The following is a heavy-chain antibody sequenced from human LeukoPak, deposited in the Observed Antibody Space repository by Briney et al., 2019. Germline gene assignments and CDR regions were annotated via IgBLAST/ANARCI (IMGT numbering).Heavy chain of an antibody. D-gene: IGHD6-19*01. CDR1: GCSISSSSYY. Sequence: PSETLSLTCTVSGCSISSSSYYWGWIRQPPGKGLEWVGSIYYTGSTYYNPSLNSRVTISVDTSKNQFSLKLSSVTAADTAVYYCARHLSGWPPRVTLPFDYWGQGTLVTVSS. J-gene: IGHJ4*02. V-gene: IGHV4-39*01. CDR3: ARHLSGWPPRVTLPFDY. CDR2: IYYTGST.